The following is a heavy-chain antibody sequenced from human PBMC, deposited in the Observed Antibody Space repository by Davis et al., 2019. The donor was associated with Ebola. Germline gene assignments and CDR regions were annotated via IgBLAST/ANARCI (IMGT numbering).Heavy chain of an antibody. J-gene: IGHJ4*02. CDR2: IYYGGST. V-gene: IGHV4-39*07. D-gene: IGHD2-21*01. CDR3: TREGGIGLDY. Sequence: SETLSLTCTVSGGSISSSNYYWGWIRQPPGKGLEWIGSIYYGGSTYYNPSLKTRVTISVDTSKNQFSLKLSSVTAADTAVYYCTREGGIGLDYWGQGTLVTVSS. CDR1: GGSISSSNYY.